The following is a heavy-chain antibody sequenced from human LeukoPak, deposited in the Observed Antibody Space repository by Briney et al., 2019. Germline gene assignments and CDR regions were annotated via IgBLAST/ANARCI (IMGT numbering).Heavy chain of an antibody. V-gene: IGHV4-59*01. D-gene: IGHD2-15*01. J-gene: IGHJ4*02. CDR3: ARKGGLFGY. Sequence: SETLSLTCTVSGGSIMYYYWSWIRQSPGKGLEWIGYIYYNGSTNYNPSLKSRVSISVDTSKNQFSLKVTSVTAADTVVYYCARKGGLFGYWGQGTLVTVSS. CDR2: IYYNGST. CDR1: GGSIMYYY.